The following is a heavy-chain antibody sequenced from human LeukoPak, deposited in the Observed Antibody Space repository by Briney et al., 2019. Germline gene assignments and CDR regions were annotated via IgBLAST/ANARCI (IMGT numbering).Heavy chain of an antibody. CDR3: ARILGYCSSTSCYDWFDY. CDR1: GYTFTSYG. D-gene: IGHD2-2*01. Sequence: ASVKVSCKASGYTFTSYGISWVRQAPGQGLEWMGWISAYNGNTNYAQKLQGRITMTTDTSTSTVYMELRSLRSDDTAVYYCARILGYCSSTSCYDWFDYWGQGTLVTVSS. V-gene: IGHV1-18*01. J-gene: IGHJ4*02. CDR2: ISAYNGNT.